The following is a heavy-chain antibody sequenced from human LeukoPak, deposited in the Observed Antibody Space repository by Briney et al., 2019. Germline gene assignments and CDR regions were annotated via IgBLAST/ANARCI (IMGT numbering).Heavy chain of an antibody. CDR1: GGSISSSSYY. D-gene: IGHD3-22*01. J-gene: IGHJ4*02. CDR2: IYYSGST. Sequence: SETLSLTCTVSGGSISSSSYYWGWIRQPPGKGLEWIGSIYYSGSTYYNPSLKSRVTISVDTSKNQFSLKLSSVTAADTAVYYCARPGYDSSGFVDYWGQGTLVTVSS. V-gene: IGHV4-39*01. CDR3: ARPGYDSSGFVDY.